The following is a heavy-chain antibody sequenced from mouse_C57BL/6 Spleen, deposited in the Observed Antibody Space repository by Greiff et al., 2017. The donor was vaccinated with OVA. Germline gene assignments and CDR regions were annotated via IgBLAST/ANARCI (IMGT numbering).Heavy chain of an antibody. CDR1: GFTFSSYG. CDR2: ISSGGSYT. D-gene: IGHD1-1*01. V-gene: IGHV5-6*01. Sequence: EVKLVESGGDLVKPGGSLKLSCAASGFTFSSYGMSWVRQTPDKRLEWVATISSGGSYTYYPDSVKGRFTISRDNAKNTLYLQMSSLKSEDTAMYYCARHGITTVPYYAMDYWGQGTSVTVSS. CDR3: ARHGITTVPYYAMDY. J-gene: IGHJ4*01.